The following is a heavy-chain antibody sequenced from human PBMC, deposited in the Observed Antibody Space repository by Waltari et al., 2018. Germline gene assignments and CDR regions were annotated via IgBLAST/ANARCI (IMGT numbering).Heavy chain of an antibody. V-gene: IGHV3-23*01. CDR3: ARGSGVDY. CDR1: GFPFSTSV. D-gene: IGHD7-27*01. J-gene: IGHJ4*02. CDR2: ISDAGGII. Sequence: EVQLLESGGGLVQPGGSLRLSSAASGFPFSTSVMNWVRQAPGKGLEWVSSISDAGGIINYADSVKGRFTISRDNAKNTLYLQMNNLRAEDTAVYYCARGSGVDYWGQGTLVTISS.